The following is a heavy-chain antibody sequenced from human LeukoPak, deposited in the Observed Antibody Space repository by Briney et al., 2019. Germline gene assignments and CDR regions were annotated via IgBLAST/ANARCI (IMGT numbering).Heavy chain of an antibody. CDR1: GGSISSSSYY. Sequence: PSETLSLTCTVSGGSISSSSYYWGWIRQPPGKGLEWIGSIYYSGSTYYNPSLKSRVTISVDTSKNQFSLKLSSVTAADTAVYYCARRSSGMISIDYWGQGTLVTVSS. D-gene: IGHD6-25*01. J-gene: IGHJ4*02. V-gene: IGHV4-39*01. CDR3: ARRSSGMISIDY. CDR2: IYYSGST.